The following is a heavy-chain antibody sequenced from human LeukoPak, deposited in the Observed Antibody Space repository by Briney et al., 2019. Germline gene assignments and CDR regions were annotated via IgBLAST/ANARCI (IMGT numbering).Heavy chain of an antibody. D-gene: IGHD1-26*01. Sequence: SETLSLTCTVSGGSISSHYWSWIRQPPGKGLEWIGYIYDSGSTNYNPSLKSRVTISIDTSKNQFSLKLSSVTAADTAVYYCARVGGTNYYYYGMDVWGQGTTVTASS. CDR2: IYDSGST. J-gene: IGHJ6*02. CDR1: GGSISSHY. V-gene: IGHV4-59*11. CDR3: ARVGGTNYYYYGMDV.